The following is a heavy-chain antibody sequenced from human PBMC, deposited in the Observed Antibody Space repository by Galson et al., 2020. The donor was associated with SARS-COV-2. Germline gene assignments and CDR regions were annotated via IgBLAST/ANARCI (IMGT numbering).Heavy chain of an antibody. CDR3: ARGVDRNLWFGELLPNWFDP. Sequence: SQASETLSLTCAVYGGSFSGYYWSWIRQPPGKGLEWIGEINHSGSTNYNPSLKSRVTISVDTSKNQFSLKLSSVTAADTAVYYCARGVDRNLWFGELLPNWFDPWGQGTLVTVSS. CDR2: INHSGST. V-gene: IGHV4-34*01. CDR1: GGSFSGYY. J-gene: IGHJ5*02. D-gene: IGHD3-10*01.